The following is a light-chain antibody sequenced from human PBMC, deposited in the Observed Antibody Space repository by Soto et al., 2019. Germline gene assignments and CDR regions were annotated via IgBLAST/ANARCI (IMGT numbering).Light chain of an antibody. V-gene: IGLV2-14*01. J-gene: IGLJ1*01. CDR2: DVS. CDR1: SSDVGGYNY. CDR3: SSYTSSSTLYV. Sequence: QSVLTQPASVSGSPGQPITISCTGSSSDVGGYNYVPWYQQHPGKAPKLMIYDVSNRPSGVSNRFSGSKSGNTASLTITGLQAEDEADYYCSSYTSSSTLYVFGTGTKVTVL.